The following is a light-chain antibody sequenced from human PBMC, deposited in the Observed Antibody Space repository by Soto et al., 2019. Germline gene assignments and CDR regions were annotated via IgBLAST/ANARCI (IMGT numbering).Light chain of an antibody. Sequence: DIQLTQPPSFLSASVGDRVTITCRASQDINTYLAWYQQKPGKAPKLLIFAASTLQNGVPPRFSGSGSGTEFTVTITSLQPEDFATYYCQQRKSYPITFGQGTRLEIK. CDR1: QDINTY. CDR3: QQRKSYPIT. CDR2: AAS. J-gene: IGKJ5*01. V-gene: IGKV1-9*01.